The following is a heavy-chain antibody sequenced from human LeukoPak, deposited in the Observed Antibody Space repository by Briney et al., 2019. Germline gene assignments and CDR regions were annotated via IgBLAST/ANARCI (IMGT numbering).Heavy chain of an antibody. V-gene: IGHV4-4*02. CDR1: GGSISSSHW. J-gene: IGHJ4*02. CDR2: IYYSGST. D-gene: IGHD3-10*01. CDR3: ARDHMVRGVPFDY. Sequence: PSETLSLTCAVSGGSISSSHWWSWVRQPPGKGLEWIGYIYYSGSTNYNPSLKSRVTISVDTSKNQFSLKLSSVTAADTAVYYCARDHMVRGVPFDYWGQGTLVTVSS.